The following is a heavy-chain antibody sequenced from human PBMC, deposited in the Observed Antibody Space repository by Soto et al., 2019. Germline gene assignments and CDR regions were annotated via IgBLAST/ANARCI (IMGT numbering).Heavy chain of an antibody. V-gene: IGHV4-59*08. CDR2: IYYSGST. J-gene: IGHJ6*03. D-gene: IGHD2-2*01. CDR3: ARGTYQQLFPNPYYYMDV. Sequence: PSETLSLTCTVSGGSISSYYWSWIRQPPGKGLEWIGYIYYSGSTNYNPSLESRVTISVDTSETQFSLKLSSVTAADTAVYYCARGTYQQLFPNPYYYMDVWGKGTTVTVSS. CDR1: GGSISSYY.